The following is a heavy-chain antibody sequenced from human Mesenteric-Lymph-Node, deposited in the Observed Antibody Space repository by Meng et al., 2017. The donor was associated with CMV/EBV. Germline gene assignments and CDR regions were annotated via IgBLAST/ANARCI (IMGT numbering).Heavy chain of an antibody. CDR3: ARVQSRRGALEV. CDR1: GGSISSSSDY. V-gene: IGHV4-39*07. D-gene: IGHD5-24*01. Sequence: SETLSLTCTVSGGSISSSSDYWGWIRQPPGKGLEWIATIYYVGNTYYNPSLKTRVSISIDTSKNQFSLKLSSVTAADTAVYYCARVQSRRGALEVWGQGTTVTVSS. J-gene: IGHJ6*02. CDR2: IYYVGNT.